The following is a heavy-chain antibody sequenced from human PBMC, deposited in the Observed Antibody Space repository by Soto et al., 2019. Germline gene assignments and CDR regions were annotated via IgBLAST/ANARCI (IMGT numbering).Heavy chain of an antibody. Sequence: QVQLVESGGGVVQPGRSLRLSCAASGFTFSSYAMHWVRQATGKGLEWVAVISYDGSNKYYADSVKGRFTISRDNSKNTLYLQINSLRAEDTAVYYCAREGPEYGRDVWGQGTTVTVSS. CDR1: GFTFSSYA. CDR2: ISYDGSNK. CDR3: AREGPEYGRDV. V-gene: IGHV3-30-3*01. J-gene: IGHJ6*02.